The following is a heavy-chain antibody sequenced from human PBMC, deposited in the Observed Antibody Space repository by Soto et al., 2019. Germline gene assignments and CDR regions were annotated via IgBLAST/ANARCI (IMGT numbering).Heavy chain of an antibody. CDR1: GGTFSSYA. CDR3: ATSVGATLRGYFDY. CDR2: IIPIFGTA. D-gene: IGHD1-26*01. V-gene: IGHV1-69*06. Sequence: QVQLVQSGAEVKKPGSSVKVSCKASGGTFSSYAINWVRQAPGQGLEWMGGIIPIFGTANYAQKFQGRVTITADKSTSTAYMELSSLRSEDTAVYYCATSVGATLRGYFDYWGQGTLVTVSS. J-gene: IGHJ4*02.